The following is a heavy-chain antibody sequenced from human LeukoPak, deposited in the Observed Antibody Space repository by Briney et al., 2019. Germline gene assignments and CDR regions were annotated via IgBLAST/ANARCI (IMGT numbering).Heavy chain of an antibody. D-gene: IGHD6-13*01. CDR1: GYTFTTYH. Sequence: GASVKVSCKASGYTFTTYHIHWVRQAPGQGLEWMGIINPGDGSTSYAQKFQGRVTMTTDTSTSTAYMELRSLRTDDTAIYYCARFEDGSSWPWPGLDYWGQGTLVTVSS. J-gene: IGHJ4*02. CDR3: ARFEDGSSWPWPGLDY. V-gene: IGHV1-46*01. CDR2: INPGDGST.